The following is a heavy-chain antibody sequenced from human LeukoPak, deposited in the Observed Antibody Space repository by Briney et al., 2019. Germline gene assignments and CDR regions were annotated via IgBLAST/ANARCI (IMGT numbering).Heavy chain of an antibody. J-gene: IGHJ4*02. CDR2: ISSSSSYI. Sequence: GGSLRLSCAASGFTFSSYSMNWVRQAPGKGLEWVSSISSSSSYIYYADSVKGRFTISRDNAKNSLYLQMNSLRAEGTAVYYCARDRDTAMVDWGQGTLVTVSS. V-gene: IGHV3-21*01. D-gene: IGHD5-18*01. CDR1: GFTFSSYS. CDR3: ARDRDTAMVD.